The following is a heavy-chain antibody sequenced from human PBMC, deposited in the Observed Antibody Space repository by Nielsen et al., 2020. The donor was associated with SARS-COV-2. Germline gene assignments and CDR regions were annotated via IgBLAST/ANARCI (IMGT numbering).Heavy chain of an antibody. Sequence: GGSLRLSCAASGFTFSSYAMSWVRQAPGKGLEWVSAISGSGGSTYYADSVKGRFTISRDNSKNTLYLQMNSLRAEDTAVYYCAKAGARAVAAPGHFDYWGQGTLVTVSS. CDR1: GFTFSSYA. CDR3: AKAGARAVAAPGHFDY. J-gene: IGHJ4*02. CDR2: ISGSGGST. D-gene: IGHD6-19*01. V-gene: IGHV3-23*01.